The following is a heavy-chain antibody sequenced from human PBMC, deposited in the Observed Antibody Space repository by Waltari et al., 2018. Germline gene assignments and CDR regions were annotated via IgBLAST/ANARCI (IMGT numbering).Heavy chain of an antibody. CDR1: GGTFSSYA. Sequence: QVQLVQSGAEVKKPGSSVKVSCKASGGTFSSYAISWVRQAPGQGLEWMGRIITIFGTANYAHKFQGRVTITAEKSTSTAYMELSSLGSEDTAVYYCARMVATIDFDYWGQGTLVTVSS. CDR2: IITIFGTA. V-gene: IGHV1-69*08. J-gene: IGHJ4*02. CDR3: ARMVATIDFDY. D-gene: IGHD5-12*01.